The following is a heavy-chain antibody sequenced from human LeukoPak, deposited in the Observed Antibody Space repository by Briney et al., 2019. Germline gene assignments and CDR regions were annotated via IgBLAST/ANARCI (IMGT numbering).Heavy chain of an antibody. D-gene: IGHD3-22*01. J-gene: IGHJ4*02. V-gene: IGHV3-11*05. CDR3: ARDIAYDSSGYYSPHFDY. Sequence: PGGSLRLSCAASGFIFSDYYMSWIRRAPGKGLEWVSYIGSSSNYTIYADSVKGRFTISRDNAKNSLYLQMNSLRAEDTAVYYCARDIAYDSSGYYSPHFDYWGQGTLVTVSS. CDR1: GFIFSDYY. CDR2: IGSSSNYT.